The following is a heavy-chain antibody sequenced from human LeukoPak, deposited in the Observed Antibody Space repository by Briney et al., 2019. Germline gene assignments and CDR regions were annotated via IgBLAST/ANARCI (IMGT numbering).Heavy chain of an antibody. Sequence: PGGSLRLSCAASGFTFSSYWMIWVRQAPGKGLVYVSHMNTDGSTTNYVDSVKGRFTISRDNAKNTLYLQMDSLRAEDTAVYYCGRDNTGSVDYWGREPWSPSPQ. CDR3: GRDNTGSVDY. D-gene: IGHD3-10*01. J-gene: IGHJ4*02. CDR2: MNTDGSTT. V-gene: IGHV3-74*01. CDR1: GFTFSSYW.